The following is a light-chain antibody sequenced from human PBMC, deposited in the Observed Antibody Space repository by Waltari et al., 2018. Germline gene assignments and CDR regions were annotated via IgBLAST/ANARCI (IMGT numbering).Light chain of an antibody. V-gene: IGKV3-11*01. CDR2: DAS. Sequence: EVVLTHSPATLSLSPGERATLSCRASRSVSIDLAWYQYKPGHAPKLLIYDASNRATGVPARFSGSGSGTDFTLTISSLEPEDFAVYYCQQRQHWPPITFGQGTRLEIK. CDR3: QQRQHWPPIT. J-gene: IGKJ5*01. CDR1: RSVSID.